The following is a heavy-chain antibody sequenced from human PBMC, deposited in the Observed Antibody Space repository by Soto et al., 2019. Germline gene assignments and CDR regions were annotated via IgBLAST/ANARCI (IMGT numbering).Heavy chain of an antibody. CDR2: IFPGDSDT. V-gene: IGHV5-51*01. CDR1: GYTFTNYW. D-gene: IGHD6-13*01. J-gene: IGHJ4*02. CDR3: AGGRGAGYSSTWYVFEH. Sequence: GESLKISCKGSGYTFTNYWIGWVRQMPGKGLEWMGIIFPGDSDTRYSPSFQGQVTISVDKYINTASLQWSSLKASDSAMYYCAGGRGAGYSSTWYVFEHWGQGTLVTVSS.